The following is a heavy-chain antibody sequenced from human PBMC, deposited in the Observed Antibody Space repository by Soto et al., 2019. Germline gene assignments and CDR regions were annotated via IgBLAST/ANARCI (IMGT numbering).Heavy chain of an antibody. D-gene: IGHD6-19*01. V-gene: IGHV1-69*13. CDR3: AREAYGYSSG. J-gene: IGHJ4*02. CDR2: IIPIFGTA. Sequence: SVKVSCKASGGTFSSYSISWVRQAPGQGLELRGGIIPIFGTANYAQKFQGRVTITADESTSTAYMELSSLRSEDTAVYYCAREAYGYSSGWGQGTLVTVSS. CDR1: GGTFSSYS.